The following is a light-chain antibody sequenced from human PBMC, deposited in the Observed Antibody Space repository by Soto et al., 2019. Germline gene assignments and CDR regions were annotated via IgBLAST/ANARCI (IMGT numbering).Light chain of an antibody. V-gene: IGKV3D-15*01. J-gene: IGKJ1*01. CDR1: QTITGTY. CDR2: GAS. Sequence: EVVLTQFPGTLSLSPGERATLSCRASQTITGTYLAWYQQKPGQAPRLLIHGASTRATGIPDRFSGGGSGTEFTLTISSLQSEDFAVYYCQQYDNWLTGTVGQGTKVDIK. CDR3: QQYDNWLTGT.